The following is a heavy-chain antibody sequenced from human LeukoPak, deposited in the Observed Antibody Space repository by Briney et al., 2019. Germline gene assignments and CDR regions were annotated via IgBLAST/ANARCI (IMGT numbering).Heavy chain of an antibody. CDR3: ARAPYGSGSYRRGVNWFDP. CDR1: GGSISSYY. V-gene: IGHV4-59*01. J-gene: IGHJ5*02. Sequence: SETLSLTCTVSGGSISSYYWSWIRQPPGKGLERIGYIYYSGSTNYNPSLKSRVTISVDTSKNQFSLKLSSVTAADTAVYYCARAPYGSGSYRRGVNWFDPWGQGTLVTVSS. CDR2: IYYSGST. D-gene: IGHD3-10*01.